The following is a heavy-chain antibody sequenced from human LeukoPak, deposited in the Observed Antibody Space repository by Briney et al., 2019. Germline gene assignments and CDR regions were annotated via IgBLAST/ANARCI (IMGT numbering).Heavy chain of an antibody. CDR1: GFTFSNAW. V-gene: IGHV3-15*01. Sequence: GGSLRLSCAASGFTFSNAWMSWVRQAPGKGLEWVGRIKSKTDGRTTDYAAPVKGRFTISRDDSKNTLYLQMNSLKTEDTAVYYCTTTGGYYGSGGLDAFDIWGQGTMVTVSS. D-gene: IGHD3-10*01. CDR2: IKSKTDGRTT. J-gene: IGHJ3*02. CDR3: TTTGGYYGSGGLDAFDI.